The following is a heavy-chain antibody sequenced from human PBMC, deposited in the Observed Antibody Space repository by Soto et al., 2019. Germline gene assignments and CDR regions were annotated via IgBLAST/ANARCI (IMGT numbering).Heavy chain of an antibody. Sequence: QVQLMQSGAEVKKPGASVRVSCVASGYTFTSYYMHWVRQAPGQGLERLGVIKLSGGSTTYAQRFQGIVTGTRDTSTSTVYMELRSLRSEDTAVYNCAIEANSYSGMDVGGQGTTFTV. J-gene: IGHJ6*02. CDR2: IKLSGGST. CDR1: GYTFTSYY. V-gene: IGHV1-46*01. CDR3: AIEANSYSGMDV.